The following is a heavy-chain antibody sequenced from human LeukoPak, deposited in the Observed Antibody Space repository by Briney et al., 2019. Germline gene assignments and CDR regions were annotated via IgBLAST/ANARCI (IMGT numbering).Heavy chain of an antibody. CDR3: ARDQEAFDY. J-gene: IGHJ4*02. CDR1: GYSFTSNY. Sequence: ASVTVSFKASGYSFTSNYIHWVRQAPGQGLEWMGMVYPRDGSTSYAQKFQGRVTVTRDTSTSTVHMELSGLRSEDTAVYYCARDQEAFDYWGQGTLVTVSP. V-gene: IGHV1-46*01. CDR2: VYPRDGST.